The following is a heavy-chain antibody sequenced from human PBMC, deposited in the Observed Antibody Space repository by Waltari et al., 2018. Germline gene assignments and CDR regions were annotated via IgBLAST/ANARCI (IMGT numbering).Heavy chain of an antibody. CDR3: ARSISSVVSWNDY. CDR1: GYTFTSYA. D-gene: IGHD1-1*01. CDR2: INAGNGNT. Sequence: QVQLVQSGAEVKKPGASVKVSCKASGYTFTSYAMHWVRQAPGQRLEWMGWINAGNGNTKYSQKFQGRVTITRDTSASTAYMELSSLRSEDTAVYYCARSISSVVSWNDYWGQGTLVTVSS. J-gene: IGHJ4*02. V-gene: IGHV1-3*01.